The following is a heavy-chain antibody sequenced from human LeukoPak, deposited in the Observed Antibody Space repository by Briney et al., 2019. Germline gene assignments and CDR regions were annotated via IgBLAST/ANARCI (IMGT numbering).Heavy chain of an antibody. CDR1: GGSISSYY. J-gene: IGHJ4*02. CDR2: IYYSGST. D-gene: IGHD3-22*01. CDR3: ARASSYSSGYYFDY. Sequence: SETLSLTCTVSGGSISSYYWSWIRQPPGKGLEWIGYIYYSGSTNYNPSLKSRVTISVDTSKNQFSLKLSSVTAADTAEYYCARASSYSSGYYFDYWGQGTLVTVSS. V-gene: IGHV4-59*01.